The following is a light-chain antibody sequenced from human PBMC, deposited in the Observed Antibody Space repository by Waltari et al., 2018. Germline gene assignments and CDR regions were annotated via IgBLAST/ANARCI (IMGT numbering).Light chain of an antibody. CDR3: SSYAGSHTRA. Sequence: QSALTQPRSVSGSPGQSVTISCTGTSNDIGTYDYLSWYQHHPGKAPKLIIYAVTERPSGVPDRFSGSKSGSTASLTISGLQAEDEAEYFCSSYAGSHTRAFGGGTKLTVL. J-gene: IGLJ2*01. CDR1: SNDIGTYDY. CDR2: AVT. V-gene: IGLV2-11*01.